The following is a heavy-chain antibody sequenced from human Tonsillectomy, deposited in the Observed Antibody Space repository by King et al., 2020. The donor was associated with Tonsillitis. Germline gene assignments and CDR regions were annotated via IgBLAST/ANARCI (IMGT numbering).Heavy chain of an antibody. CDR3: ARDRVPYGGYEPFDY. V-gene: IGHV3-48*01. J-gene: IGHJ4*02. CDR2: ISTSSSTI. Sequence: VQLVESGGGLVQPGGSLRLSCEASGFIFSSYNMNWVRQAPGKGLEWVSYISTSSSTIYYADSVKGRFTISRDYAKNSLYLQMNSLRAEDTAVYYCARDRVPYGGYEPFDYWGQRTLVTVSS. CDR1: GFIFSSYN. D-gene: IGHD5-12*01.